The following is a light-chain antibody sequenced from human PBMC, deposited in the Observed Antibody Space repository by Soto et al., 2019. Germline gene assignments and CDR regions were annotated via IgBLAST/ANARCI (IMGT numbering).Light chain of an antibody. CDR2: SAS. J-gene: IGKJ4*01. V-gene: IGKV1-9*01. CDR3: QQYYNSVLT. Sequence: DIQLTQSPSFLSASVGERVTITCRASQGISSFLAWFQRKPGKAPKLLIYSASTLQSGVPPRFSGSESGTDFTLTISSLQPEDSASYYCQQYYNSVLTFGGGTKVDIK. CDR1: QGISSF.